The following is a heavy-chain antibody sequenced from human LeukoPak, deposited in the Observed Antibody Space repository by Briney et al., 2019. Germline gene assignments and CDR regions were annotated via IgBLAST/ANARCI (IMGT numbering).Heavy chain of an antibody. CDR2: IYPGDSDT. J-gene: IGHJ5*02. CDR3: ARPRMVGEVNGWFDA. V-gene: IGHV5-51*01. Sequence: PGESLKISCKGSGYIFTSYWIGWVRQMPGKGLEWMGIIYPGDSDTRYSPSFQGQVTISADKSINTAYLQWSSLKASDSAMYYCARPRMVGEVNGWFDAWGQGTLVTVSS. D-gene: IGHD3-10*01. CDR1: GYIFTSYW.